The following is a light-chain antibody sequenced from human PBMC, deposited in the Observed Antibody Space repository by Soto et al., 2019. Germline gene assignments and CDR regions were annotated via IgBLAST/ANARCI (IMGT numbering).Light chain of an antibody. Sequence: EIVLTQSPGTLSLSPGERATLSCRVSESVSSNYLAWYQQQIGQPPRLVIYGASTRATGIPDRFSGSGSGTDFTLTISRLEPEDFAVYHCQQYATSPRTFGQGTKVEFK. CDR1: ESVSSNY. V-gene: IGKV3-20*01. CDR2: GAS. J-gene: IGKJ1*01. CDR3: QQYATSPRT.